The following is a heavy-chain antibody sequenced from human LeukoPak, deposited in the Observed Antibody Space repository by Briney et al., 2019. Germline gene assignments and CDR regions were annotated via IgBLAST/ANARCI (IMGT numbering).Heavy chain of an antibody. V-gene: IGHV3-48*03. Sequence: GGSLRLSCAASGFTFSSYEMNWVRQAPGKGLEWVSYISSSGSTIYYADSVKGRFTISRDNAKSSLYLQMNSLRAEDTAIYYCARDPYNGNYGDSYYYYMDVWGKGTTVTIYS. CDR2: ISSSGSTI. D-gene: IGHD1-26*01. J-gene: IGHJ6*03. CDR1: GFTFSSYE. CDR3: ARDPYNGNYGDSYYYYMDV.